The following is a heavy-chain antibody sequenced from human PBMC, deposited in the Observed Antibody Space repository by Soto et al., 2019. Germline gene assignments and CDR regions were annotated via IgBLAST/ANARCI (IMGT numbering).Heavy chain of an antibody. V-gene: IGHV4-59*01. CDR1: GGSISSYY. CDR2: IYYSGST. J-gene: IGHJ6*03. D-gene: IGHD3-10*01. CDR3: ARDMVRGVIRGMDV. Sequence: PSETLSLTCTVSGGSISSYYWSWIRQPPGKGLEWIGYIYYSGSTNYNPSLKSRVTISVDTSKNQFSLKLSSVTAADTAVYYCARDMVRGVIRGMDVWGKGTTVTVSS.